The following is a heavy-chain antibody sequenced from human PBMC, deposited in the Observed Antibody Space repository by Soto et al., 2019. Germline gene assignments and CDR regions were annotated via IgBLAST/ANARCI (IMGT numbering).Heavy chain of an antibody. CDR2: IDPSDSYT. V-gene: IGHV5-10-1*01. J-gene: IGHJ4*02. Sequence: PWESLKIYCKGSGYSFTSSWISLVLHMPGKGLEWMGRIDPSDSYTNYSPSFQGHVTISADKSISTAYLQWSSLKASDTAMYYCATTLYKPVADFDYWGQGTLVTVSS. CDR3: ATTLYKPVADFDY. D-gene: IGHD6-19*01. CDR1: GYSFTSSW.